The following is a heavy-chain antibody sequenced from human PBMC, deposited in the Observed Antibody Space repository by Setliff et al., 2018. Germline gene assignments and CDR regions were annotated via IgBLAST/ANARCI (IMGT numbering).Heavy chain of an antibody. CDR1: GGSISSGGYY. Sequence: KASETLSLTCTVSGGSISSGGYYWSWIRQHPGKGLEWIGSIYYSGSTYYNPSLKSRVTISVDTSKNQFSLRLSSVTAADTAVYYCARDPLTTNRRRAFDIWGQGTMVTVSS. CDR2: IYYSGST. CDR3: ARDPLTTNRRRAFDI. J-gene: IGHJ3*02. V-gene: IGHV4-39*07. D-gene: IGHD4-17*01.